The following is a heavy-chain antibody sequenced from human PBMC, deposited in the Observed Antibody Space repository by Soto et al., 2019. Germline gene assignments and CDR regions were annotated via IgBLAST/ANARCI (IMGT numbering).Heavy chain of an antibody. Sequence: QLQLQESGPGLVKPSETLSLTCTVSGGSISSSSYYWGWIRQPPGKGLEWIGSIYYSGSTYYNPSLKSRVTISVDTSKNQFSLKLSSVTAADTAVYYCARYVDTAMAPLLYWGQGTLVTVSS. CDR2: IYYSGST. J-gene: IGHJ4*02. CDR3: ARYVDTAMAPLLY. D-gene: IGHD5-18*01. V-gene: IGHV4-39*01. CDR1: GGSISSSSYY.